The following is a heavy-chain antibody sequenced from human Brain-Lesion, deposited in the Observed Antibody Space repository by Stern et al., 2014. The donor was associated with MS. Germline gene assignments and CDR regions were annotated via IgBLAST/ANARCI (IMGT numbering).Heavy chain of an antibody. V-gene: IGHV4-4*02. CDR2: SDHSGST. J-gene: IGHJ4*02. Sequence: QVQLQESGPGLVKPSGTLSLTCAVSGGSISSSNWWSWVRPSPGKGLEWIGESDHSGSTIYNPSLKSRVTVSVDKSQNRFSLNLRSVTAADTAVYFCARFPASRPHVFDSWGQGTLVTVSS. D-gene: IGHD6-13*01. CDR1: GGSISSSNW. CDR3: ARFPASRPHVFDS.